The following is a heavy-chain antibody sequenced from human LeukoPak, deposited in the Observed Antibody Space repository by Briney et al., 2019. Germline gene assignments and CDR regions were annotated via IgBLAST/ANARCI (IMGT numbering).Heavy chain of an antibody. J-gene: IGHJ5*02. Sequence: ASVKVSCKASGYTFTGYHMHWVRQAPGQGLEWMGWINPNSGGTNYAQKFQGRVTITRDTSISTAYMELSRLRSDDTAVYYCARAYTTVAYDYVWGSYRYYKTIHPNWFDPWGQGTLVTVSS. V-gene: IGHV1-2*02. D-gene: IGHD3-16*02. CDR2: INPNSGGT. CDR3: ARAYTTVAYDYVWGSYRYYKTIHPNWFDP. CDR1: GYTFTGYH.